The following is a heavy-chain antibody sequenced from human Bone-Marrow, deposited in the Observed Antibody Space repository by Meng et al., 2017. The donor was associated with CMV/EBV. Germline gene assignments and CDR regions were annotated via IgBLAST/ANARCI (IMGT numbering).Heavy chain of an antibody. CDR2: ISSSGSTI. CDR1: GFTFSSYE. V-gene: IGHV3-48*03. J-gene: IGHJ6*02. Sequence: GESLKISCAASGFTFSSYEMNWVRPAPGKGLEWVSYISSSGSTIYYADSVKGRFTISRDNAKNSLYLQMNSLRAEDTAVYYCARERMTYYYGSGSYPWMDVWGQGTTVTVSS. CDR3: ARERMTYYYGSGSYPWMDV. D-gene: IGHD3-10*01.